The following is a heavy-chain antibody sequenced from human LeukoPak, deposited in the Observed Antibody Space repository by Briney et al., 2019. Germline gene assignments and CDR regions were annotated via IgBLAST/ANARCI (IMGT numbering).Heavy chain of an antibody. V-gene: IGHV3-48*03. J-gene: IGHJ4*02. CDR3: ARTLYGDYVANFDY. Sequence: GGSLRLSCAASGFTLSSYEMNWVRQAPGKGLEWVSYISSSGSTIYYADSVKGRFTISRDNAKNSLYLQMNSLRAEDTAVYYCARTLYGDYVANFDYWGQGTLVTVSS. D-gene: IGHD4-17*01. CDR1: GFTLSSYE. CDR2: ISSSGSTI.